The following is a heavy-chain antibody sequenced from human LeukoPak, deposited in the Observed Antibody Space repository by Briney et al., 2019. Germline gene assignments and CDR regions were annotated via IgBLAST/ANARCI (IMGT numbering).Heavy chain of an antibody. CDR3: EGEAVAGRDYFDY. CDR2: ISYDGSNK. V-gene: IGHV3-30*03. J-gene: IGHJ4*02. CDR1: GFTFSSYG. Sequence: GGSLRLSCAASGFTFSSYGMHWVRQAPGKGLEWVAVISYDGSNKYYADSVKGRFTISRDNSKNTLYLQMNSLGAEDTAVYYCEGEAVAGRDYFDYWGQGTLVTVSS. D-gene: IGHD6-19*01.